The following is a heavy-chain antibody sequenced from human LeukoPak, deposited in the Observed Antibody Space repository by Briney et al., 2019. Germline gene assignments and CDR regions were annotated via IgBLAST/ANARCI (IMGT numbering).Heavy chain of an antibody. CDR1: GGTFSSYA. Sequence: GSSVKVSCKASGGTFSSYAISWVRQAPGQGLEWMGGIIPIFGTANYAQKFQGRVTITTDESTSTAYMELSSPRSEDTAVYYCARVTGTTHNWFDPWGQGTLVTVSS. V-gene: IGHV1-69*05. CDR2: IIPIFGTA. J-gene: IGHJ5*02. D-gene: IGHD1-7*01. CDR3: ARVTGTTHNWFDP.